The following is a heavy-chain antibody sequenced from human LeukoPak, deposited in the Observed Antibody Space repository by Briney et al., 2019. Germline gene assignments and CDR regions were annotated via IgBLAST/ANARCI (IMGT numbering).Heavy chain of an antibody. Sequence: SETLSLTCTVSGGSISSHYWSWIRQPPGKGLEWIGYIYYSGSTNYNPSLKSRVTISVDTSKNQFSLKLSSVTAADTAVYYCARGTRNDYGDYGYYYYYYMAVWGKGTTVTVSS. J-gene: IGHJ6*03. CDR1: GGSISSHY. CDR2: IYYSGST. CDR3: ARGTRNDYGDYGYYYYYYMAV. V-gene: IGHV4-59*11. D-gene: IGHD4-17*01.